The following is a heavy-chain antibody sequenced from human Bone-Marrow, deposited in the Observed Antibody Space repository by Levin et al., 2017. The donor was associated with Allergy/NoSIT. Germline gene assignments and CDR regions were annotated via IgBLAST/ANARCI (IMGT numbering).Heavy chain of an antibody. CDR2: INPAGVGT. CDR1: GYTFNSYY. V-gene: IGHV1-46*02. Sequence: GESLKISCQTSGYTFNSYYIHWVRQAPGQGLEWLGIINPAGVGTTYAQKFQGRVSMTSDTSTSTVYMEMTSLRSDDTAVYYCARDISDHGANSPGVYWGRGTLVTVSS. CDR3: ARDISDHGANSPGVY. J-gene: IGHJ4*02. D-gene: IGHD4-23*01.